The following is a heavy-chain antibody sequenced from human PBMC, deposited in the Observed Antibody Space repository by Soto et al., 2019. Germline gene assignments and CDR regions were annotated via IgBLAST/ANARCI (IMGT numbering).Heavy chain of an antibody. Sequence: QVLLVQSGAEVKKPGSSVRVSCKTSGGTFSSFAISWVRLAPGQGLEWMGVIVPMFAAPTYAQKFQGRVSITADESTRTACMELSRLRSDDTAVYYCARDRVMRGNAYYYGMDVWGQGTTVTVSS. CDR3: ARDRVMRGNAYYYGMDV. CDR1: GGTFSSFA. J-gene: IGHJ6*02. V-gene: IGHV1-69*12. D-gene: IGHD2-21*01. CDR2: IVPMFAAP.